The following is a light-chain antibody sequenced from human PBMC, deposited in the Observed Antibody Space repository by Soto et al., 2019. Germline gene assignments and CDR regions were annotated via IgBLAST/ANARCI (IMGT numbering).Light chain of an antibody. CDR2: AAS. Sequence: DIQMPQSLSSLSAPLGDRLTSTCGTSQSISGYLNWYRHKPGKAHTLLIYAASTLQSGVPSRFSGSGSGTDFTLTISNLQTEDLSTYYCQQSYSTLPITFGQGARLEIK. V-gene: IGKV1-39*01. CDR1: QSISGY. CDR3: QQSYSTLPIT. J-gene: IGKJ5*01.